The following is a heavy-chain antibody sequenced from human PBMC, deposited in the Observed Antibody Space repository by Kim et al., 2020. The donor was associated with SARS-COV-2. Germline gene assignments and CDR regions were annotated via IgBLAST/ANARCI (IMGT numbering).Heavy chain of an antibody. CDR2: INPSGGST. CDR3: AIVSSGEWLAAGA. V-gene: IGHV1-46*01. J-gene: IGHJ5*02. D-gene: IGHD6-19*01. CDR1: GYTFTSYY. Sequence: ASVKVSCKASGYTFTSYYMHWVRQAPGQGLEWMGIINPSGGSTSYAQKFQGRVTMTRDTSTSTVYMELSSLRSEDTAVYYCAIVSSGEWLAAGAWGQGTLVTVSS.